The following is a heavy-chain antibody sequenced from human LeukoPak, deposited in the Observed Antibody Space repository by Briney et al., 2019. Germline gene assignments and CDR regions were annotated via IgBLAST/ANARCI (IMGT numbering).Heavy chain of an antibody. D-gene: IGHD5/OR15-5a*01. Sequence: HPGGSLRLSCAASGFIVSGNYMGWVRQAPGKGLEWVSVIYSGGNTYYADSVKGRFTISRDNSKNTLYLQINGLRAGDTAVYYCARMSRDAFEIWGQGTMVTVSS. CDR3: ARMSRDAFEI. J-gene: IGHJ3*02. CDR1: GFIVSGNY. V-gene: IGHV3-53*01. CDR2: IYSGGNT.